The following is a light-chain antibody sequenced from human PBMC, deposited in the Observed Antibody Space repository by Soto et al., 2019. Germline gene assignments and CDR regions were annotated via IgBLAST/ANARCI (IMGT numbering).Light chain of an antibody. CDR3: TSYTSSSTVV. V-gene: IGLV2-14*01. Sequence: QSALTQPASVSGSPGQSITISCTGTSSDVGGYNSVSWYQPHPGKAPKFMIYEVSNRPSGVSNRFSGSKSGNTASLTISGLQAEDEADYYCTSYTSSSTVVFGGGTKLTVL. J-gene: IGLJ2*01. CDR1: SSDVGGYNS. CDR2: EVS.